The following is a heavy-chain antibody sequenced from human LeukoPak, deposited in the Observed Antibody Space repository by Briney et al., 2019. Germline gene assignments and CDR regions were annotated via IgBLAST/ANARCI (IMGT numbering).Heavy chain of an antibody. CDR3: AREWSQFGELPDY. D-gene: IGHD3-10*01. CDR1: GFTFSSYG. V-gene: IGHV3-30*02. CDR2: IRYDGSNK. J-gene: IGHJ4*02. Sequence: GGSLRLSRAASGFTFSSYGMHWVRQAPGKGLEWVAFIRYDGSNKYYADSVKGRFTISRDNSKNTLYLQMSSLRPEDTAVYYCAREWSQFGELPDYWGQGTLVTVSS.